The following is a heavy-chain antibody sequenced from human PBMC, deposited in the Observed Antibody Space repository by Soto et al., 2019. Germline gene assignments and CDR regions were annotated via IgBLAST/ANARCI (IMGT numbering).Heavy chain of an antibody. CDR3: AREKGDSSGYPDAFDI. V-gene: IGHV3-30-3*01. J-gene: IGHJ3*02. CDR1: GFTFSSYA. CDR2: ISYDGSNK. Sequence: QVQLVESGGGVVQPGRSLRLSCAASGFTFSSYAMHWVRQAPGKGLEWVAVISYDGSNKYYADSVRGRFTISRDNSKNTLYLQMNSLRAEDTAVYYCAREKGDSSGYPDAFDIWGQGTMVTVSS. D-gene: IGHD3-22*01.